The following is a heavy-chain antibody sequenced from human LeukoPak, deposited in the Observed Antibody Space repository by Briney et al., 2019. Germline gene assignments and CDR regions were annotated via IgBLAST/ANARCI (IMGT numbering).Heavy chain of an antibody. J-gene: IGHJ5*02. CDR1: GFTFSGSA. CDR2: IRYDGSNK. V-gene: IGHV3-30*02. Sequence: SGGSLRLSCAASGFTFSGSAMHWVRQAPGKGLEWVAFIRYDGSNKYYADSVKGRFTISRDNSKNTLYLQMNSLRAEDTAVYYCAKDPGWFDPWGQGTLVTVSS. CDR3: AKDPGWFDP.